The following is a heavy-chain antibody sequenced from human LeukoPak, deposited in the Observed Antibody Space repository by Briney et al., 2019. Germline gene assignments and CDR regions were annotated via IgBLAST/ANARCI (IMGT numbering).Heavy chain of an antibody. D-gene: IGHD4-17*01. V-gene: IGHV4-61*02. CDR3: ASSPDYGDYRTPKDFDY. Sequence: SETLSLTCTVSGGSISSGSYYWSWIRQPAGKGLEWIGRIYTSGSTNYNPSLKSRVTISVDTSKNQFSLKLSSVTAADTAVYYCASSPDYGDYRTPKDFDYWGQGTLVTVSS. CDR1: GGSISSGSYY. J-gene: IGHJ4*02. CDR2: IYTSGST.